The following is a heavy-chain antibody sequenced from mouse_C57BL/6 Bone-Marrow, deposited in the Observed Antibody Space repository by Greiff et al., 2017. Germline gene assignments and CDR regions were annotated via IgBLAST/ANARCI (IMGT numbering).Heavy chain of an antibody. CDR3: ARTVDWYFDV. Sequence: VQLQQPGAELVMPGASVKLSCKASGYTFTSYWMHWVKQRPGQGLEWIGEIDPSDSYTNYNQKFKGKSTLTVDKSSSTAYMQLSSLTSEDSAVYYCARTVDWYFDVWGTGTTVTVS. CDR2: IDPSDSYT. CDR1: GYTFTSYW. J-gene: IGHJ1*03. V-gene: IGHV1-69*01. D-gene: IGHD1-1*01.